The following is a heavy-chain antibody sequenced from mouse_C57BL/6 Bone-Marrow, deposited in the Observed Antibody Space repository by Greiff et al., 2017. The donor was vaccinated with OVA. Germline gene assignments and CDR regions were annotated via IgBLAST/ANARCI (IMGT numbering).Heavy chain of an antibody. V-gene: IGHV1-64*01. CDR3: ARGVITTVAAPWFAY. Sequence: VQLQQPGAELVKPGASVKLSCKASGYTFTSYWMHWVKQRPGQGLEWIGMIHPNSGSTNYNEKFKSKATLTVDKSSSTAYMQLSSRTSEDSAVYYCARGVITTVAAPWFAYWGQGTLVTVSA. J-gene: IGHJ3*01. CDR2: IHPNSGST. CDR1: GYTFTSYW. D-gene: IGHD1-1*01.